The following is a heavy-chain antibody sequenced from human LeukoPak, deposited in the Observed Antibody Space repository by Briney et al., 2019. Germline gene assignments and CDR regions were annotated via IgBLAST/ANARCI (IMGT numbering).Heavy chain of an antibody. D-gene: IGHD2-21*01. CDR1: GFTFSSYW. V-gene: IGHV3-7*01. Sequence: GGSLRLSCAASGFTFSSYWMSWVRQAPGKGLEWVANIKQDGSEKYYVDSVMGRFTISRDNSKNTLYMQMNSLRIEDTAVYYCARRYSGDSPLDYWGQGTLVTVSS. J-gene: IGHJ4*02. CDR2: IKQDGSEK. CDR3: ARRYSGDSPLDY.